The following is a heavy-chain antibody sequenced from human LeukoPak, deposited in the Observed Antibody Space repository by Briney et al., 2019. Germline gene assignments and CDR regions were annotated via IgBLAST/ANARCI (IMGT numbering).Heavy chain of an antibody. CDR3: ASLRFLERSYVTREYYYYYGLDV. D-gene: IGHD3-3*01. V-gene: IGHV1-69*04. CDR2: IIPILDVA. Sequence: SVKVSCKASGGTFNTYAITWVRQAPGQGLEWMGRIIPILDVADYAQMFQGRVTLTADRSTSTVYMELSSLRSEDTAMYYCASLRFLERSYVTREYYYYYGLDVWGQGTAVTVSS. J-gene: IGHJ6*02. CDR1: GGTFNTYA.